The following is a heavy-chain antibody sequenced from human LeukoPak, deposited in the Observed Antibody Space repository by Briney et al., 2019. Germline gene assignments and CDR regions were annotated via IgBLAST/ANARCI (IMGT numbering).Heavy chain of an antibody. CDR3: ARVNERSVFWSGYYILRGGWFDP. D-gene: IGHD3-3*01. CDR2: IYYSGST. J-gene: IGHJ5*02. Sequence: SETLSLTCTVSGGSISSHYWSWIRQPPGKGLEWIGYIYYSGSTNYNPSLKSRVTISVDTSKNQFSMKLSSVTAADTAVYYCARVNERSVFWSGYYILRGGWFDPWGQGTLVTVSS. CDR1: GGSISSHY. V-gene: IGHV4-59*11.